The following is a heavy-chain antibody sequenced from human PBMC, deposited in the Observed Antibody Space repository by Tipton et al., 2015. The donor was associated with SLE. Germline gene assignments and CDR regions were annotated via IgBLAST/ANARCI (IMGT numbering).Heavy chain of an antibody. J-gene: IGHJ5*02. D-gene: IGHD2-21*01. CDR3: ARQGVRQWFDP. V-gene: IGHV4-59*05. Sequence: TLSLTCTVSGGSIRNYYWSWIRQPPGKGLEWIGSIYYSGSIYYNPSLKSRVTISVDTSKNQFSLKLSSVTAAGTAVYYCARQGVRQWFDPWGQGTLVTVSS. CDR2: IYYSGSI. CDR1: GGSIRNYY.